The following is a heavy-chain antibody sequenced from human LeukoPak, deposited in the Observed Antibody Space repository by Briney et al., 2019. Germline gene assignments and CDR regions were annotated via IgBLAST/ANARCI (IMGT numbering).Heavy chain of an antibody. CDR1: GDSISSRNYY. Sequence: SETLSLTCTVSGDSISSRNYYWGWIRQPPGKGLEWIGSIFYTGSTYYNPSLKTRVTISVDTSKNQFSLQLSSVTAADTSLYYCARHVLAAPASPFGYWGQGTLVTVSS. V-gene: IGHV4-39*01. CDR2: IFYTGST. D-gene: IGHD6-13*01. J-gene: IGHJ4*02. CDR3: ARHVLAAPASPFGY.